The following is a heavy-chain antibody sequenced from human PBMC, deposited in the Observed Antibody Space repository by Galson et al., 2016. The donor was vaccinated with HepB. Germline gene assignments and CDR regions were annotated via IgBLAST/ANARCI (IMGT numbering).Heavy chain of an antibody. CDR1: GFTFSSYA. CDR3: AKGDGSGSDYHAA. CDR2: ISGSGGST. D-gene: IGHD3-10*01. Sequence: SLRLSCAASGFTFSSYAMSWVRQAPGKGLEWVSAISGSGGSTYYADSVKGRFTISRDNSKNTLYLQMNSLRAEDTAVYYCAKGDGSGSDYHAAWGQGTLVTVSS. V-gene: IGHV3-23*01. J-gene: IGHJ5*02.